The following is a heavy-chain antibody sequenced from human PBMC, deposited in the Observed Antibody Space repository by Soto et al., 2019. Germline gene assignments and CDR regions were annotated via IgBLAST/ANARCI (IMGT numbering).Heavy chain of an antibody. D-gene: IGHD5-12*01. CDR1: GGSISSSSYY. CDR3: ASNIVATTAFDY. CDR2: IYYSGST. Sequence: SETLSLTCTVSGGSISSSSYYWGWIRQPPGKGLEWIGSIYYSGSTYYNPSLKSRVTISVDTSKNQFSLKLSSVTAADTAVYYCASNIVATTAFDYWGQGTLVTVSS. J-gene: IGHJ4*02. V-gene: IGHV4-39*01.